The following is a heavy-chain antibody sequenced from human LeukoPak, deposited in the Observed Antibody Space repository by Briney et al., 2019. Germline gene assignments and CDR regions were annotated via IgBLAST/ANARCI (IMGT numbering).Heavy chain of an antibody. CDR2: IWYDGSNK. Sequence: PGGSLRLSCAASGFTFSSYGMHWVRQAPGKGLEWVAVIWYDGSNKYYADSVKGRFTISRDNSKNTLYLKMNSLRAEDTAVYYCARGPHPGYFDYWGQGTLVTVSS. J-gene: IGHJ4*02. CDR3: ARGPHPGYFDY. V-gene: IGHV3-33*01. CDR1: GFTFSSYG.